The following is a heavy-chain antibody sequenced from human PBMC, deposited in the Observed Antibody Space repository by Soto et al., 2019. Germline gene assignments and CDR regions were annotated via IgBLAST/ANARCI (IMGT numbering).Heavy chain of an antibody. CDR3: ARVGGCSSTSCYYYGMDV. D-gene: IGHD2-2*01. J-gene: IGHJ6*02. CDR1: GGSISSYY. CDR2: IYTSGST. V-gene: IGHV4-4*07. Sequence: QVQLQESGPGLVKPSETLSLTCTVSGGSISSYYWSWIRQPAGKGLGWIWRIYTSGSTNYNPSLKSRVTMSVDTSKNQFSLKLSSVTAADTAVYYCARVGGCSSTSCYYYGMDVWGQGTTVTVSS.